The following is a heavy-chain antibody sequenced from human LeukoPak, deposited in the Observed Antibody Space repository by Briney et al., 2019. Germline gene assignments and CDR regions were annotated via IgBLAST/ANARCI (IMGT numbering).Heavy chain of an antibody. V-gene: IGHV1-46*01. J-gene: IGHJ4*02. CDR2: INPSGGST. CDR3: ARGRIYSGYDSFDY. Sequence: SLKTSCRTSGCTFSSYGISWVRQATEQGLEWMGIINPSGGSTSYAQKFQGRVTMTRDMSTSTVYMELSRLTADDAAVYYCARGRIYSGYDSFDYWGQGTLFTVSS. D-gene: IGHD5-12*01. CDR1: GCTFSSYG.